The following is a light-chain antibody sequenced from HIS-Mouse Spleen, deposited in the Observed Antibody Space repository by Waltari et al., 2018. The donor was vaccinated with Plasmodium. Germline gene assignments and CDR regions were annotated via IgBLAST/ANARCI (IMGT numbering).Light chain of an antibody. CDR3: QQYNNWSFT. Sequence: EIVTTQSPATLSVSPGERATLSCRASQSVSSNLAWYQQKPGQAPRLLIYGASTRAIGIPARFSGSGSGTDFTLTNSSLQSEDFAVYYCQQYNNWSFTFGPGTKVDIK. CDR2: GAS. V-gene: IGKV3-15*01. CDR1: QSVSSN. J-gene: IGKJ3*01.